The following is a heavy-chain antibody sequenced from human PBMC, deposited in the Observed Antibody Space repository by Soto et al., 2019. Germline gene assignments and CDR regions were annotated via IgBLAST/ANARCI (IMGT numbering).Heavy chain of an antibody. J-gene: IGHJ4*02. CDR3: ARDRGYSYGHHDY. D-gene: IGHD5-18*01. Sequence: VQLVESGGGLVKPGGSLRLSCAASGFNFSSYSMHWVRQAPGKGLEWVAVIWYDGSNKYYADSVKGRFTISRDNSKNTLYLQMNSLRAEDTAVYYCARDRGYSYGHHDYWGQGTLVTVSS. V-gene: IGHV3-33*08. CDR2: IWYDGSNK. CDR1: GFNFSSYS.